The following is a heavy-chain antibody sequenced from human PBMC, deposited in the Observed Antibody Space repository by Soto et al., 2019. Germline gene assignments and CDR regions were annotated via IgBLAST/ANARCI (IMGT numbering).Heavy chain of an antibody. D-gene: IGHD2-2*02. CDR3: ARGTPYLYCSSTSCYNSWFDP. CDR1: GFTFSSYS. CDR2: ISSSSYI. Sequence: LRLSCAASGFTFSSYSMNWVRQAPGKGLEWVSSISSSSYIYYADSVKGRFTISRDNAKNSLYLQMNSLRAEDTAVYYCARGTPYLYCSSTSCYNSWFDPWGQGTLVT. J-gene: IGHJ5*02. V-gene: IGHV3-21*01.